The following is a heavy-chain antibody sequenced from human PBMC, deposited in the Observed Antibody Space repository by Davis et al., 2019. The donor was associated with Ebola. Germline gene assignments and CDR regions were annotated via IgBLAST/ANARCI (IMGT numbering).Heavy chain of an antibody. CDR1: GASMTSYY. CDR3: ARGGLVPAALYL. J-gene: IGHJ3*01. D-gene: IGHD2-2*01. Sequence: PSETLSLTCTVSGASMTSYYWSWIRQPPGKGLEWIGYIAYTVNTIYNPSLKSRVTISGDTSKKQFSLRLNSVTAADTAVYYCARGGLVPAALYLWGQGTMVTVSS. V-gene: IGHV4-59*01. CDR2: IAYTVNT.